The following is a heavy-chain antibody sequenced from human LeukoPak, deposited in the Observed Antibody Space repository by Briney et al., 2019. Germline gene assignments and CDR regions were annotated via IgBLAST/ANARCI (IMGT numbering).Heavy chain of an antibody. D-gene: IGHD3-22*01. Sequence: PGGSLRLSCAASGFTFSDYYMTWIRQAPGKGPEWVSYISSSGSIIYYADSVKGRFIISRDNAKNSLYLQMNSLRAEDTAVYFCARVGYDSSGRFDYWGQGTLVTVSS. J-gene: IGHJ4*02. V-gene: IGHV3-11*04. CDR2: ISSSGSII. CDR1: GFTFSDYY. CDR3: ARVGYDSSGRFDY.